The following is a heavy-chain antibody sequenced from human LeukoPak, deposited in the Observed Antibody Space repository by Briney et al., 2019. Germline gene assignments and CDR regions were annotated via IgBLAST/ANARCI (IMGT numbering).Heavy chain of an antibody. Sequence: GGSLRLSSAPPGFTFINYAVHWVRQAPGKGLERVAVISKGAKNKDYADSVKGRFAISRDDSKNILYLQMNSLGAEDTAVYYCATDYEYGSGSYYNRFDFWGQGTLVTVSS. CDR1: GFTFINYA. V-gene: IGHV3-30*09. J-gene: IGHJ4*02. CDR3: ATDYEYGSGSYYNRFDF. CDR2: ISKGAKNK. D-gene: IGHD3-10*01.